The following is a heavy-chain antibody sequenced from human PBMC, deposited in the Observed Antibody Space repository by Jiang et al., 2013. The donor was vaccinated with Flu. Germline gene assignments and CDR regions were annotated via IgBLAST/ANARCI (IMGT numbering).Heavy chain of an antibody. CDR3: ARSSGGSPADY. Sequence: GAEVKKPGESLKISCKGSGYSFSEYWIGWVRQMPGKGLEWMGLIYPSDSDTRYSPSFQGLVTFSADKSISTAYLQWSSLKASDSAIYYCARSSGGSPADYWGQGTLVTVSS. CDR1: GYSFSEYW. CDR2: IYPSDSDT. V-gene: IGHV5-51*01. J-gene: IGHJ4*02. D-gene: IGHD2-15*01.